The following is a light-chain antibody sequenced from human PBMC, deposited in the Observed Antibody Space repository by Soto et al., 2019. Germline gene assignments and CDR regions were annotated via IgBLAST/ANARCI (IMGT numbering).Light chain of an antibody. CDR3: AAWDDSLSGPV. Sequence: QSVLTQPPSGSGTPGQRVTIFCSGSSSNIGSNYVYWYQQLPGTAPKLLIYRNNQRPSGVPDRFSGSKSGTSASLAISGLRSEDEADYYCAAWDDSLSGPVFGGGTKLTVL. CDR1: SSNIGSNY. J-gene: IGLJ2*01. V-gene: IGLV1-47*01. CDR2: RNN.